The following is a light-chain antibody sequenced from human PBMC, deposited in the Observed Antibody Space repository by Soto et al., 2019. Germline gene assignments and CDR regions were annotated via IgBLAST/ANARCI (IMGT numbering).Light chain of an antibody. CDR2: AAS. V-gene: IGKV1-39*01. CDR3: QQTSSSLRT. J-gene: IGKJ1*01. Sequence: DIQMTQSPSSLSASVGDRVTITCRASQSISSHLSWYQQKPGKAPKLMIHAASSLQSGVPSRFSGRASGTDFPLTISSLQSEDFASYYCQQTSSSLRTFGQGTKVEI. CDR1: QSISSH.